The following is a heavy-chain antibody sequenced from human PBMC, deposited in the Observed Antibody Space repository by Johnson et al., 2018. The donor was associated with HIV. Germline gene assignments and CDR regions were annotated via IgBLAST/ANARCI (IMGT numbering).Heavy chain of an antibody. J-gene: IGHJ3*02. D-gene: IGHD5-24*01. CDR3: ARGMARIDFDI. Sequence: QVQLVESGGGVVRPGGSLRLSCAASGFTFSYYSMHWVRQAPGKGLEWVAVISHDGSNKYYADSVRGRFTISRDNSKNTLYLQMNSLRAEDTAVYYCARGMARIDFDIWGQGTMVTVSP. V-gene: IGHV3-30-3*01. CDR1: GFTFSYYS. CDR2: ISHDGSNK.